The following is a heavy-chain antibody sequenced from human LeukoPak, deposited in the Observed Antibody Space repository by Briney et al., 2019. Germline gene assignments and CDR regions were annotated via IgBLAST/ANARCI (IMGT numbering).Heavy chain of an antibody. Sequence: GGSLRLSCAASGFTFSSYSMNWVRQAPGKGLEWVSSISSSSYIYYADTVKGRFTISRDNAKNSLYLQMNSLRAEDTAVYYCARGYGGYGYFDYWGQGTLVTVSS. CDR3: ARGYGGYGYFDY. CDR2: ISSSSYI. V-gene: IGHV3-21*01. D-gene: IGHD5-12*01. CDR1: GFTFSSYS. J-gene: IGHJ4*02.